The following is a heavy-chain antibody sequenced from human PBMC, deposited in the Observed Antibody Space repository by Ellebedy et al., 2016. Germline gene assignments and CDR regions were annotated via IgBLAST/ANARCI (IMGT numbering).Heavy chain of an antibody. Sequence: GESLKISCAASGFTFSSYWMSWVRQAPGKGLEWVANIKQDGSEKDYVDSVKGRFTISRDNAKNSLYLQMNSLRAEDTAVYYCARDAGYYYYGMDVWGQGTTVTVSS. D-gene: IGHD6-13*01. CDR1: GFTFSSYW. CDR2: IKQDGSEK. V-gene: IGHV3-7*01. CDR3: ARDAGYYYYGMDV. J-gene: IGHJ6*02.